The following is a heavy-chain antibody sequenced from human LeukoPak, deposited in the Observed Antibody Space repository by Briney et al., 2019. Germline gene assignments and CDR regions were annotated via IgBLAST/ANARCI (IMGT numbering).Heavy chain of an antibody. V-gene: IGHV3-9*01. J-gene: IGHJ3*02. CDR1: GFTFHDYA. CDR2: ISWNSGSI. D-gene: IGHD1-14*01. CDR3: EKLGTSTAKDAFDI. Sequence: GGSLRLSCAASGFTFHDYAMHWVRQAPGKGLEWVSGISWNSGSIGYADSVKGRFTISRDNAKNSLYLQMNSLRTEDTALYYCEKLGTSTAKDAFDIWVQGTMVTVSS.